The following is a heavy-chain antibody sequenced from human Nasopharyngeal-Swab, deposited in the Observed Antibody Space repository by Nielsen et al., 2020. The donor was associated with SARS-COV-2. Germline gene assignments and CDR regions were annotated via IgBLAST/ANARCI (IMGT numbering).Heavy chain of an antibody. Sequence: GESLKISCAASGFDFITDWMYWVRQAPGKGLEWVAFIAHDASNEYYGDSVKGRFSISRDSSKNTLYLQMDSLRGEDTAVYYCARDAPAHYGAFYWGRGTLVTVSS. CDR3: ARDAPAHYGAFY. J-gene: IGHJ4*02. V-gene: IGHV3-30*03. CDR1: GFDFITDW. CDR2: IAHDASNE. D-gene: IGHD4-17*01.